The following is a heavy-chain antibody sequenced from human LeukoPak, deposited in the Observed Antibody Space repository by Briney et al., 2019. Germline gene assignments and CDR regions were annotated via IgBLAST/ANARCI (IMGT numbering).Heavy chain of an antibody. D-gene: IGHD2-15*01. Sequence: GGSLRLSCTASGFTFSSYWMTWVRQAPGKGLEWVANIKQDGSESYYVDSVKGRFTVSRDNAKNSLYLQMNSLRAEDTAVYYCARDGKPDCSGGSCYSTSTFDYWGQGTLVTVSS. CDR2: IKQDGSES. CDR1: GFTFSSYW. J-gene: IGHJ4*02. V-gene: IGHV3-7*01. CDR3: ARDGKPDCSGGSCYSTSTFDY.